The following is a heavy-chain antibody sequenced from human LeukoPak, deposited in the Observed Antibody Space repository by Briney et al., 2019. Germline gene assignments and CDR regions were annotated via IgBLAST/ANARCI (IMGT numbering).Heavy chain of an antibody. J-gene: IGHJ4*02. V-gene: IGHV3-23*01. CDR2: ISFIGTTT. D-gene: IGHD2-2*01. Sequence: GGSLRLSCAASGITFSSYSMSWVRQAPGEGLEWVSSISFIGTTTYYADSVKGRFNVSRDNSKNTLYLQMDGLTAEETAVYYCARDPTELQLLSYYFDYWGQGTLVAVSS. CDR1: GITFSSYS. CDR3: ARDPTELQLLSYYFDY.